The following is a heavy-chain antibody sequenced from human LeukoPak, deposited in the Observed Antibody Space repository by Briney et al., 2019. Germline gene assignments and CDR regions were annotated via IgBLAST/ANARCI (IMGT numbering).Heavy chain of an antibody. D-gene: IGHD6-6*01. CDR3: ARVSSSGSVY. CDR1: GFTFSSSW. CDR2: INNDGSST. Sequence: GGSLRLSCAASGFTFSSSWMHWVRHAAGKGLVWVSRINNDGSSTGYADSVKGRFTISRDNAKNTLYLQMNSLRAEDTAVYYCARVSSSGSVYWGQGTLVTVSS. V-gene: IGHV3-74*01. J-gene: IGHJ4*02.